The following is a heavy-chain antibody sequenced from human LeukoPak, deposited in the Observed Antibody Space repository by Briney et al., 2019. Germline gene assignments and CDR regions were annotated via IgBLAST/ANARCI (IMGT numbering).Heavy chain of an antibody. CDR2: INPNSGGT. D-gene: IGHD2-2*01. Sequence: ASVKVSCKASGYTFTGYYMHWVRQAPGQGLEWMGWINPNSGGTNYAQKFQGRVTMTRDTSISTAYMELSRLRSDDTAVYYCARGPQYCSSTSCYLIDYYYMDVWGKGTTVTVSS. V-gene: IGHV1-2*02. CDR1: GYTFTGYY. J-gene: IGHJ6*03. CDR3: ARGPQYCSSTSCYLIDYYYMDV.